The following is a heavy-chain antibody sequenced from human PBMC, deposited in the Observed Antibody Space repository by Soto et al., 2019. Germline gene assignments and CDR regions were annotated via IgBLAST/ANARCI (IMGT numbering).Heavy chain of an antibody. CDR2: ISSSSSYT. CDR3: ARFGLGHSSSWAFDY. J-gene: IGHJ4*02. Sequence: PGGSLRLSCAASGFTFSDYYMSWIRQAPGKGLEWVSYISSSSSYTNYADSVKGRFTISRDNAKNSLYLQMNSLRAEDTAVYYCARFGLGHSSSWAFDYWGQGTLVTVSS. D-gene: IGHD6-13*01. V-gene: IGHV3-11*03. CDR1: GFTFSDYY.